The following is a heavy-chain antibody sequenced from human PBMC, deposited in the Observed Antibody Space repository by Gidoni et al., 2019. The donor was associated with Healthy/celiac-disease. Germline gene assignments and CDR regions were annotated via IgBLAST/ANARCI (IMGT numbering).Heavy chain of an antibody. V-gene: IGHV4-34*01. D-gene: IGHD3-22*01. CDR1: GGSFSGYY. Sequence: QVQLQQWGAGLLKPSETLSLTCAVYGGSFSGYYWSWIRQPPGKGLEWIGEINHSGSTNYNPSLKSRVTISVDTSKNQFSLKLSSVTAADTAVYYCAMPSGYYYRYDYWGQGTLVTVSS. J-gene: IGHJ4*02. CDR3: AMPSGYYYRYDY. CDR2: INHSGST.